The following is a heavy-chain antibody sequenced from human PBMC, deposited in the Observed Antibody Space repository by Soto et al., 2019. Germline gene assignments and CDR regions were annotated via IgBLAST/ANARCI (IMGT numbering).Heavy chain of an antibody. CDR3: ARSPRDYYDSSGYGHWFDP. CDR2: IIAIFGTA. V-gene: IGHV1-69*13. D-gene: IGHD3-22*01. J-gene: IGHJ5*02. Sequence: GASVKVSCKASGCTFSSYAISWVRQAPGQGLEWMGGIIAIFGTANYAQKFQGRVTITADESTSTAYMELSSLRSEDTAVYYCARSPRDYYDSSGYGHWFDPWGQGTLVTVSS. CDR1: GCTFSSYA.